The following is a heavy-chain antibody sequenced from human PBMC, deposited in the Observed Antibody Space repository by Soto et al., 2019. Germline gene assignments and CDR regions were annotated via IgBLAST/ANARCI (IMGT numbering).Heavy chain of an antibody. CDR2: IYSGGST. CDR3: ARRGIAVAGPHGMDV. V-gene: IGHV3-53*01. J-gene: IGHJ6*02. CDR1: GLNVSSNY. D-gene: IGHD6-19*01. Sequence: PGGSLRLSCAASGLNVSSNYMSWVRQAPGKGLKRVSVIYSGGSTYYADSVKGRFTISRDNSKNTLYLQMNSLRAEDTAVYYCARRGIAVAGPHGMDVWGQGTTVTVSS.